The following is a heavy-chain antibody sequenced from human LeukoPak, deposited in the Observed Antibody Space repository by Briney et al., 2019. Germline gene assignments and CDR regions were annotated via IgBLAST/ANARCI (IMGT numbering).Heavy chain of an antibody. V-gene: IGHV4-4*07. CDR1: GGSISSYY. Sequence: SETLSLTCTVSGGSISSYYWSWIRQPAGKGLEWIGRIYTSGSTNYNPSLKSRVTMSVDTSKNQFSLKLSSVTAADTAVYYCARASAPGLGRGLWFGELLELWGQGTLVTVSS. CDR3: ARASAPGLGRGLWFGELLEL. J-gene: IGHJ4*02. D-gene: IGHD3-10*01. CDR2: IYTSGST.